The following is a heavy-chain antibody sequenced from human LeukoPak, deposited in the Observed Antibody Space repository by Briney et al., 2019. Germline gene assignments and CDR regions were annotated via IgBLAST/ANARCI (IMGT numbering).Heavy chain of an antibody. CDR1: GFTFSNYW. CDR3: ARVLGSSWFSSFGY. V-gene: IGHV3-7*01. J-gene: IGHJ4*02. CDR2: IKQEGSEK. Sequence: GGSLRLSCAASGFTFSNYWMSWVRQAPGKGLEWVANIKQEGSEKYYVNSVKGRFTISRDNAKNSLYLQMNSLRAEDMAVYYCARVLGSSWFSSFGYWGQGTLVTVSS. D-gene: IGHD6-13*01.